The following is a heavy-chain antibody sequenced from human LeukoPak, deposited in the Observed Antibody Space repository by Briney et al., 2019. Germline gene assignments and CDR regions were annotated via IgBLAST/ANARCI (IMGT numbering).Heavy chain of an antibody. J-gene: IGHJ3*02. V-gene: IGHV1-2*02. D-gene: IGHD1-14*01. Sequence: GASVKVSCKASGFTFTGYYIHGVRQAPGQGCDWIGWIKSNSGRHKHAQMFQVRVTMTSNTSISTAYMELTSLKSDDTAVYFCARELPPTIDGYDIWGQGNMVPVSS. CDR3: ARELPPTIDGYDI. CDR2: IKSNSGRH. CDR1: GFTFTGYY.